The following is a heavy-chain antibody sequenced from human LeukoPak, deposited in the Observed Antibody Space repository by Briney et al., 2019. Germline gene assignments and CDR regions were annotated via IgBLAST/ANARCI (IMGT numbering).Heavy chain of an antibody. Sequence: SETVSLTCTVSGGSISSYYWSWIRQPPGKGLEWIGYIYYSGSTNYNPSLKSRVTISVDTSKNQFSLKLSSVTAADTAVYYCARASVATRGYYYFYMDVWGKGTTVSLSS. J-gene: IGHJ6*03. CDR2: IYYSGST. CDR1: GGSISSYY. D-gene: IGHD3-16*01. V-gene: IGHV4-59*01. CDR3: ARASVATRGYYYFYMDV.